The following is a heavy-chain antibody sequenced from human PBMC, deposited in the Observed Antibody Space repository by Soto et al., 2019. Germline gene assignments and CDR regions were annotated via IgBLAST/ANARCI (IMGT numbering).Heavy chain of an antibody. V-gene: IGHV1-3*01. Sequence: GASVKVSCKASGYTFTSYAMHWVRQAPGQRLEWMGWINAGNGNTKYSQKFQGRVTITRDTSASTAYMELSSLRSEDTAVYYCARVGGAGRGAYYYYSGMDVWGQGTTVTVSS. J-gene: IGHJ6*02. CDR1: GYTFTSYA. CDR2: INAGNGNT. D-gene: IGHD6-19*01. CDR3: ARVGGAGRGAYYYYSGMDV.